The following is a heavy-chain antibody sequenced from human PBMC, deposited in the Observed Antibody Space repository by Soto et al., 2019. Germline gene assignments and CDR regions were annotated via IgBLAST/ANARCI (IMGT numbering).Heavy chain of an antibody. D-gene: IGHD3-10*01. CDR1: GGTFSSYA. Sequence: QVQLVQSGAEVKKPGSSVKVSCKASGGTFSSYAISWVRQAPGQGLEWMGGIIPIFGTANYAQKFQGRVTITADESTSTAYMELSSLRSEDKAVYYCARVKYYYGSGSYYGPNWFDPWGQGTLVTVSS. J-gene: IGHJ5*02. CDR2: IIPIFGTA. V-gene: IGHV1-69*01. CDR3: ARVKYYYGSGSYYGPNWFDP.